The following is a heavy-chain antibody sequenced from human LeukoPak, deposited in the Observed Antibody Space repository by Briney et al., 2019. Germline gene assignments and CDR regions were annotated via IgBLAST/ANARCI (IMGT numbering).Heavy chain of an antibody. Sequence: SETLSLTCTVSGGSISSGSYYWSWIRQPPGKGLEWIGYIYHSGSTYYNPSLKSRVTISVDRSKNQFSLKLSSVTAADTAVYYCARSGVGATGAFDIWGQGTMVTVSS. CDR1: GGSISSGSYY. CDR3: ARSGVGATGAFDI. V-gene: IGHV4-30-2*01. D-gene: IGHD1-26*01. J-gene: IGHJ3*02. CDR2: IYHSGST.